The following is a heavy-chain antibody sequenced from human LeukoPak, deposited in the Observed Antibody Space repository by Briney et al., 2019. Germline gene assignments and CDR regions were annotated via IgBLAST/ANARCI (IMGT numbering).Heavy chain of an antibody. CDR2: IYPNSGGT. V-gene: IGHV1-2*02. CDR1: GYTFTGYY. J-gene: IGHJ4*02. Sequence: GASVKVSCKASGYTFTGYYMHWVRQAPGQGLEWMGWIYPNSGGTKYAQKFQGRVTMTRDTSISTAYLELSRLRSEDTAVYYCARKTSGDYYDSSGYIFDYWGQGTLVTVSS. CDR3: ARKTSGDYYDSSGYIFDY. D-gene: IGHD3-22*01.